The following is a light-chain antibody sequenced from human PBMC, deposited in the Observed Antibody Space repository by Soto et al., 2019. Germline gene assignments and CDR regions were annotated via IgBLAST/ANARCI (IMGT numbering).Light chain of an antibody. CDR3: QQYNSLWT. J-gene: IGKJ1*01. CDR2: KAS. V-gene: IGKV1-5*03. Sequence: DIPMTQSPSTLSASVGDRVTITCRASQSISSWLAWYQRKPGKAPKLLIYKASSLESGVPSRFSGSGSGTEFTLTISSLQPDDFATYYCQQYNSLWTFGQGTKVEIK. CDR1: QSISSW.